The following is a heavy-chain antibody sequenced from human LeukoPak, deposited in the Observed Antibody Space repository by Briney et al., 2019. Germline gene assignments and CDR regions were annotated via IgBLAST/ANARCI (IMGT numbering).Heavy chain of an antibody. J-gene: IGHJ4*02. V-gene: IGHV3-7*04. CDR3: TRVTTNGYFEY. CDR1: GFTFSSFW. D-gene: IGHD1-1*01. CDR2: IKFDASEK. Sequence: GGSLRLSCAASGFTFSSFWMAWVRQAPGKGLEWVASIKFDASEKHHVDSVKGRFTISRDNAEDSLFLQMNSLRAEDTAIYFCTRVTTNGYFEYWGQGTLVTVSS.